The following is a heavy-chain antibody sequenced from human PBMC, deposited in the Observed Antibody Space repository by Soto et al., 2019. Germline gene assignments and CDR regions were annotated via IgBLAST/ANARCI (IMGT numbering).Heavy chain of an antibody. V-gene: IGHV3-33*01. D-gene: IGHD5-18*01. J-gene: IGHJ5*02. CDR2: IWYDGSNK. CDR3: ARDQGRYSGFDP. Sequence: QVQLVESGGGVVQPGRSLRLSCAASGFTFSSYGMHWVRQAPGKGLEWVAGIWYDGSNKYYADSVKGRFTISRDNSQNTLYLQMNSLRAEDTAVYYCARDQGRYSGFDPWGQGTLVTVSS. CDR1: GFTFSSYG.